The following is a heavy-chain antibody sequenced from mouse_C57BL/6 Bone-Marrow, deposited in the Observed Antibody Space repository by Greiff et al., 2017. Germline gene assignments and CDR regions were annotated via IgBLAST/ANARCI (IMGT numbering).Heavy chain of an antibody. V-gene: IGHV2-9-1*01. J-gene: IGHJ3*01. Sequence: VKLQESGPGLVAPSQSLSITCTVSGFSLTSYAISWVRQPPGQGLEWLGVIWTGGGTNYTSAHKPRLNICKDNSKSQVVLKMNSLQTDDTARYYCARMLSLSWFAYWGQGTLVTVSA. CDR2: IWTGGGT. CDR3: ARMLSLSWFAY. CDR1: GFSLTSYA. D-gene: IGHD3-2*02.